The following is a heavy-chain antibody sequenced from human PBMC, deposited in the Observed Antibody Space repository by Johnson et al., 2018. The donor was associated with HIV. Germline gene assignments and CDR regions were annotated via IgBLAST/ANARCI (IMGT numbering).Heavy chain of an antibody. Sequence: VQLVESGGGLVKPGGSLRLSCAASGFTFSNVWMSWVRQAPGKGLEWVGHIRSKGNNYATAYAASVKCRFTISRDDSQNTAYLQMNRLKTEDTAVYYCTKLVGYCSGGGCYTPGDIWGQGTMVTVSS. CDR1: GFTFSNVW. D-gene: IGHD2-15*01. V-gene: IGHV3-73*01. CDR2: IRSKGNNYAT. CDR3: TKLVGYCSGGGCYTPGDI. J-gene: IGHJ3*02.